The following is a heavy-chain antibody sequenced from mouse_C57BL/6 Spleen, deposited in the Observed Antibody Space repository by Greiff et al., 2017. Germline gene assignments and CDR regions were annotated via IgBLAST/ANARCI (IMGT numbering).Heavy chain of an antibody. J-gene: IGHJ3*01. V-gene: IGHV5-17*01. CDR1: GFTFSDYG. D-gene: IGHD1-1*01. Sequence: EVKLMESGGGLVKPGGSLKLSCAASGFTFSDYGMHWVRQGPEKGLEWVAYISSGSSTIYYADTVKGRFTISRDNAKNTLFLQMTSLRSEDTAMYYGARPYYYGSSFFAYWGQGTLVTVSA. CDR2: ISSGSSTI. CDR3: ARPYYYGSSFFAY.